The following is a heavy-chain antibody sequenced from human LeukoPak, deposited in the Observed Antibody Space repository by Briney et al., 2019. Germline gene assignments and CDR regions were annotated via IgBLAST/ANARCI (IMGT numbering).Heavy chain of an antibody. CDR3: ATGPRITTFGVVIHDY. V-gene: IGHV1-18*01. CDR2: ISAYNGNT. Sequence: ASVKVSCKASGYTFTSYGISWVRQAPGQGLEWMGWISAYNGNTNYAQKLQGRVTMTTDTSTSTAYMELRSLRSDDTAVYYCATGPRITTFGVVIHDYWGQGTLVTVSS. CDR1: GYTFTSYG. J-gene: IGHJ4*02. D-gene: IGHD3-3*01.